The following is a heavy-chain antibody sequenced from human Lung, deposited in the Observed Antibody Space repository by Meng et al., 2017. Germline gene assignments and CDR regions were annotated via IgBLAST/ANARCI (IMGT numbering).Heavy chain of an antibody. Sequence: QVQLLQSGAAVKKPGAAVKVSCKASGYTFTSYYIHWVRQAPGQGLEWMGLINSSGDYTRYAQRFQGRVTMTRDTSTSTVYMELSSLRSEDTAVYFCARDVRLLEAYFDYWGQGTLVTVSS. J-gene: IGHJ4*02. CDR3: ARDVRLLEAYFDY. V-gene: IGHV1-46*03. D-gene: IGHD6-25*01. CDR1: GYTFTSYY. CDR2: INSSGDYT.